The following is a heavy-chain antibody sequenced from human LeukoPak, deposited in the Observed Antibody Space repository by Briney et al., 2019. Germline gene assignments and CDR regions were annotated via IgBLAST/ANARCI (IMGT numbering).Heavy chain of an antibody. V-gene: IGHV4-59*01. CDR3: AREASIFGVVISGSWFDP. J-gene: IGHJ5*02. CDR1: GGSISSYY. CDR2: IYYSGST. Sequence: KASETLSLTCTVSGGSISSYYWSWIRQPPGKGLEWIGYIYYSGSTNYNPSLKSRVTISVDTSKNQSSLKLSSVTAADTAVYYCAREASIFGVVISGSWFDPWGQGTLVTVSS. D-gene: IGHD3-3*01.